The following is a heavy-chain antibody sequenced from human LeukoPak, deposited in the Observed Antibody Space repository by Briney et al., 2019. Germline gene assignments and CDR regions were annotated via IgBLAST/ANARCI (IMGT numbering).Heavy chain of an antibody. CDR2: ISSSSSSI. V-gene: IGHV3-48*02. D-gene: IGHD3-16*02. J-gene: IGHJ4*02. CDR1: GFTFSSYN. Sequence: GGSLRPSCAASGFTFSSYNMTWVRQAPGKGLEWVSYISSSSSSIYYADSVKGRFTISRDNAKNSLYLQMNSLRDEDTAVYYCARDHDYIWGSYRIPLDYWGRGTLVTVSS. CDR3: ARDHDYIWGSYRIPLDY.